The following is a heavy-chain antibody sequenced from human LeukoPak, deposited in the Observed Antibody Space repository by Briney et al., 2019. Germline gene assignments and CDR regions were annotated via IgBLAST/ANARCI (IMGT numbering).Heavy chain of an antibody. Sequence: GGSLRLSCAASGFTFSSYAMSWVRQAPGKGLEWVSAISGSGGSTYYADSVKGRFTISRDNAKNSLYLQMNSLRAEDTAVYYCARDRSPGGFDIWGQGTMVTVSS. CDR1: GFTFSSYA. V-gene: IGHV3-23*01. J-gene: IGHJ3*02. CDR2: ISGSGGST. D-gene: IGHD2-15*01. CDR3: ARDRSPGGFDI.